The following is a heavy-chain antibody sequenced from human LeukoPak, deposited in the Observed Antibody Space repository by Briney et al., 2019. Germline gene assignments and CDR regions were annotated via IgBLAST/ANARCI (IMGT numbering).Heavy chain of an antibody. V-gene: IGHV3-21*01. CDR2: ISSSSSYI. Sequence: GGSLRLSCAASGFTFSSYSMNWLRQAPGKGLEWVSSISSSSSYIYYADSVKGRFTISRDNAKNSLYLQMNSLRAEDTAVYYCAGPFPPQEAFDIWGQGTMVTVSS. D-gene: IGHD3-3*02. CDR3: AGPFPPQEAFDI. J-gene: IGHJ3*02. CDR1: GFTFSSYS.